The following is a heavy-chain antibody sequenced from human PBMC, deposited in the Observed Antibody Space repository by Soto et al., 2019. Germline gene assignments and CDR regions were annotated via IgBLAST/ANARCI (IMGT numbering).Heavy chain of an antibody. CDR3: AFGNLSYYFDF. D-gene: IGHD3-16*01. V-gene: IGHV3-33*01. J-gene: IGHJ4*02. CDR1: GFTFSGFG. Sequence: VGSLRLSCAASGFTFSGFGMHWVRQAPGKGLEWVAIIWYDGSDKYYADSVKGRFTISRDNSKNTLYLQMNSLRAEDTAVYHCAFGNLSYYFDFWGQGTPVTVSS. CDR2: IWYDGSDK.